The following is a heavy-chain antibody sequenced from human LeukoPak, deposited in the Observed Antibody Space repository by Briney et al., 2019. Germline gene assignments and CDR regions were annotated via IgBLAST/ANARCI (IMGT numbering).Heavy chain of an antibody. V-gene: IGHV4-34*01. J-gene: IGHJ4*02. D-gene: IGHD2-2*01. CDR1: GGSFSGYY. CDR3: ARAVRIVVVPAASGASDY. CDR2: INHSGST. Sequence: PSETLSLTCAVYGGSFSGYYWSWIRQPPGKGLEWIGEINHSGSTNYNPSLKSRVTISVDTSKNQFSLKLSSVTAADTAVYYCARAVRIVVVPAASGASDYWGQGTLVTVSS.